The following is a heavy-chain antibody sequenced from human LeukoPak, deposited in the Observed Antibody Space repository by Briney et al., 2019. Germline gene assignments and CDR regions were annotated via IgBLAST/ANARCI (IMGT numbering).Heavy chain of an antibody. CDR2: IIPIFGTA. CDR1: GGTFSSYA. CDR3: ARDKGGYSSSWLNWFDS. D-gene: IGHD6-13*01. V-gene: IGHV1-69*06. J-gene: IGHJ5*01. Sequence: SVKVSCKASGGTFSSYAISWVRQAPGQGLEWMGGIIPIFGTANYAQKFQGRVTITADKSTSTAYMELSSLRSEDTAVYYCARDKGGYSSSWLNWFDSWGQGTLVTVSS.